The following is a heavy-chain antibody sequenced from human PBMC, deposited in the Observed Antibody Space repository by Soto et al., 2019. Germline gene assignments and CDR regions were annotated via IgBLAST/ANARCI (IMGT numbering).Heavy chain of an antibody. J-gene: IGHJ6*02. CDR3: ARDRQSEIVAMLASNGMDV. CDR1: GGSINSDDSY. V-gene: IGHV4-30-4*01. D-gene: IGHD5-12*01. CDR2: IYDSETT. Sequence: QVQLQESGPGLVKPSQTLSLTCPVSGGSINSDDSYWSWLRQPPGRGLEWIGYIYDSETTYYNPSLKSRVTISVATSKNQFSLKLNSVTAADTAVYYCARDRQSEIVAMLASNGMDVWGQGTTVIVSS.